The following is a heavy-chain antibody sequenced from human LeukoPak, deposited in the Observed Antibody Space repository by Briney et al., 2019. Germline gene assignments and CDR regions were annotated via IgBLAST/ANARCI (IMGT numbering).Heavy chain of an antibody. V-gene: IGHV3-NL1*01. J-gene: IGHJ4*02. CDR1: GFTFISYG. CDR2: ISGSGGRT. CDR3: AKPHFDD. Sequence: GGSLRLSCAASGFTFISYGMHWVRQAPGKGLEWVSSISGSGGRTHYTDSVKGRFTISRDNSKNTLYLQMNSLRAGDTAVYYCAKPHFDDWGQGTLVTVSS.